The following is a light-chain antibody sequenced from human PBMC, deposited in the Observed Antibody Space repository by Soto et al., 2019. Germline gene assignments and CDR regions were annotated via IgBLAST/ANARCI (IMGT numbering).Light chain of an antibody. V-gene: IGKV3D-15*01. Sequence: EIVMTQSPATLSVSPGEGATLSCRASQTFSSNSAWYQQKPGQAPRLLIYGASIRATNIPARFSGSGSGTEFTLTISSLQSEDFAVYYCQQYSNWPLTFGQGTRLEIK. CDR3: QQYSNWPLT. CDR1: QTFSSN. CDR2: GAS. J-gene: IGKJ5*01.